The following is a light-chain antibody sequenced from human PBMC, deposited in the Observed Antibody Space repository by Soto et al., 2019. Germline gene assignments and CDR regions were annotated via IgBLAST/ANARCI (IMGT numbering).Light chain of an antibody. CDR3: QQSYATPT. Sequence: DIQMTQSPSSVPASLGDRVTITCRASQSISSFLSWYQQKPGKAPNLLIYGVSSLQSGVPSRFSGSGSGTDFTLTISGLRPEDFATYYCQQSYATPTFGPGTKVD. CDR1: QSISSF. J-gene: IGKJ3*01. V-gene: IGKV1-39*01. CDR2: GVS.